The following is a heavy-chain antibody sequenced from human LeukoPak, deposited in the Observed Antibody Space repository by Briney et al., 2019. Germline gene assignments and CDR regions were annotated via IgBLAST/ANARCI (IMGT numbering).Heavy chain of an antibody. CDR3: AKVPGGYCSGGSCYIQH. J-gene: IGHJ1*01. Sequence: QPGGSLRLSCAASGFTFSNYAMGWVRQAPGKGLEWVSIISGSGGSTYYADSVKGRFTISRDNSKNTLYLQMNSLGAENTAVYYCAKVPGGYCSGGSCYIQHWGQGTLVTVSS. V-gene: IGHV3-23*01. CDR1: GFTFSNYA. D-gene: IGHD2-15*01. CDR2: ISGSGGST.